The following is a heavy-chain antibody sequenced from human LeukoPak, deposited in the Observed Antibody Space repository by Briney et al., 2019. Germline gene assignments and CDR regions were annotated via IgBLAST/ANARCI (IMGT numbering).Heavy chain of an antibody. CDR1: GGTFSSYA. J-gene: IGHJ4*02. CDR2: IIPILGIA. V-gene: IGHV1-69*04. D-gene: IGHD3-16*01. Sequence: EASVKFSCKASGGTFSSYAISWVRQAPGQGLEWMGRIIPILGIANYAQKFQGRVTITADKSTSTAYMELSSLRSEDTAVYYCASVGGQDLYYFDYWGQGTLVTVSS. CDR3: ASVGGQDLYYFDY.